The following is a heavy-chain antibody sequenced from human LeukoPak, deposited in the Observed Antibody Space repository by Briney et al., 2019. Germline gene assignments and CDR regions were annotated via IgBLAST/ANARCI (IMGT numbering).Heavy chain of an antibody. V-gene: IGHV3-73*01. J-gene: IGHJ4*02. CDR3: TRPGRLAAPGSDY. D-gene: IGHD6-13*01. CDR1: GFTFSGSA. Sequence: GGSLRLSCAASGFTFSGSAIHWVRQASGKGLEWVGRIRGKSNDYATSYAASVKGRFTISRDDSKSTAYLQMNSLKTEDTAIYYCTRPGRLAAPGSDYWGQGTLVTVSS. CDR2: IRGKSNDYAT.